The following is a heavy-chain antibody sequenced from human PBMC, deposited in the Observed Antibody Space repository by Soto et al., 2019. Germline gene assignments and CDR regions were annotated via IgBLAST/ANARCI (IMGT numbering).Heavy chain of an antibody. CDR3: AREKIEYSNGYDAFDI. J-gene: IGHJ3*02. CDR1: GFSFSSYD. CDR2: IGTGGAT. D-gene: IGHD5-18*01. V-gene: IGHV3-13*01. Sequence: EVQLVESGGGLVQPGGSLRLSCAASGFSFSSYDMNWVRQATGKGLEWVSAIGTGGATYYAGFVKGRFTISRENAKNSVYLQMNSLRVEDTSVYYCAREKIEYSNGYDAFDIWGQGTMVTVSS.